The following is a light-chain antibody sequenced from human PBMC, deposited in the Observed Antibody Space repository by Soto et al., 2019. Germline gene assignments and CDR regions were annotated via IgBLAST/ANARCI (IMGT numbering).Light chain of an antibody. CDR2: XAS. Sequence: DIKITQSPCTLSASVRDRVPITFRASKYIITWVACYQQTPGKAPKLLIYXASSLESGVPSSVSGSGSGTEFTITISSLQAYDFTTYYCQQYKTFWTFGPGTKVEI. J-gene: IGKJ1*01. CDR1: KYIITW. V-gene: IGKV1-5*01. CDR3: QQYKTFWT.